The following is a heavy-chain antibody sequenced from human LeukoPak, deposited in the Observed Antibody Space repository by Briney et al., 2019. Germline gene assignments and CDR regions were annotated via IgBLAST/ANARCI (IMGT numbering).Heavy chain of an antibody. CDR3: ARSSHLHSSGWYAGAFDI. CDR1: GGSISSYD. V-gene: IGHV4-4*07. J-gene: IGHJ3*02. CDR2: IYTSGST. D-gene: IGHD6-19*01. Sequence: SETLSLTCTVSGGSISSYDWSWIRQPAGKGLEWIGRIYTSGSTNYNPSLKSRVTMSVDTSKNQFSLKLSSVTAADTAVYYCARSSHLHSSGWYAGAFDIWGQGTMVTVSS.